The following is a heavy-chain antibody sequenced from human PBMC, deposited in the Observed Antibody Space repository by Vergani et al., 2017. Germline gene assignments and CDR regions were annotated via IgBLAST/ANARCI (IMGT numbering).Heavy chain of an antibody. CDR1: GYTFTNYD. D-gene: IGHD2-2*01. J-gene: IGHJ5*02. CDR2: LNPNSGNT. CDR3: ARVESCSSTSCYPIRPYSNFDP. Sequence: QVQLVQSGAEVKKPGASVKVACKTSGYTFTNYDINWVRQAPGQGLEWMGWLNPNSGNTGYAQKVQGRVTMNRNTSISTAYMERSSLISEDTAVYYCARVESCSSTSCYPIRPYSNFDPWGQGTLVTVSS. V-gene: IGHV1-8*01.